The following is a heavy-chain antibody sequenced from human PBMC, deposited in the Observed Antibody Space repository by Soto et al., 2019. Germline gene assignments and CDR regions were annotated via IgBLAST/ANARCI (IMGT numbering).Heavy chain of an antibody. CDR1: GFTFSSYA. CDR2: ISGSGGST. Sequence: LRLSCAASGFTFSSYAMSWVRQAPGKGLEWVSAISGSGGSTYYADSVKGRFTISRDNSKNTLYLQMNSLRAEDTAVYYCAKGFSSSGAFDIWGQGTMVTVSS. CDR3: AKGFSSSGAFDI. V-gene: IGHV3-23*01. D-gene: IGHD2-15*01. J-gene: IGHJ3*02.